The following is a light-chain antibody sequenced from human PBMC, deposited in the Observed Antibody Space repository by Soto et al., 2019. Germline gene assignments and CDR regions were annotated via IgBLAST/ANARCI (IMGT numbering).Light chain of an antibody. CDR1: QSVSSN. V-gene: IGKV3-15*01. J-gene: IGKJ1*01. CDR2: GAS. CDR3: QQYNNWPPAT. Sequence: EIVLTQSPATLCLSPGERATLSCVASQSVSSNLAWYQQKPGQAPRLLIYGASTRATGIPARFSGSGSGTEFTLTISSLQSEDFAVYYCQQYNNWPPATFGQGTKVDIK.